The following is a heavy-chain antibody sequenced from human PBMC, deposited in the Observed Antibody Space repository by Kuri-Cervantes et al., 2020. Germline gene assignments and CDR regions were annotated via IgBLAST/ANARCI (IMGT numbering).Heavy chain of an antibody. V-gene: IGHV1-2*02. D-gene: IGHD3-10*01. CDR2: INPNRGGT. J-gene: IGHJ4*02. CDR3: ARYLLWFGESHFDY. Sequence: ASVKVSCKSSGYTFTSYYMHWVRQAPGQGLEWMGWINPNRGGTNYAQKFQGRVTMTRDTSISTAYMELSRLRSDDTAVYYCARYLLWFGESHFDYWGQGTLVTVSS. CDR1: GYTFTSYY.